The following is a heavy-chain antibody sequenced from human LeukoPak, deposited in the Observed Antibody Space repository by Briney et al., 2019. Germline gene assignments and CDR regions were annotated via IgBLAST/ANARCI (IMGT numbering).Heavy chain of an antibody. V-gene: IGHV3-23*01. J-gene: IGHJ4*02. Sequence: GGSLRLSCAASGLTFSSYAMSWVRQAPGKGLEWVSGISGTGGSTYYADSVKGRFTISRDNSKNTLYLQINSLRAGDTAVYYCAKMDSSAYYYGYFDYWGQGTLVTVSS. CDR1: GLTFSSYA. D-gene: IGHD3-22*01. CDR3: AKMDSSAYYYGYFDY. CDR2: ISGTGGST.